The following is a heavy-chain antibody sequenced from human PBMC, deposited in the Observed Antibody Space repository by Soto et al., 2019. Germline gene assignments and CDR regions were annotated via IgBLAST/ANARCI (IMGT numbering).Heavy chain of an antibody. Sequence: QVQLVESGGGLVKPGGSLRLSCAASGFTFSDYYMSWLRQAPGKGLEWVSYISSSSSYTNYADSVKGRFTTSRDNAKNSLYLQMNSLRAEDTAVYYCARDNITYSGYERPYYGMDVWGQGTRVTVSS. CDR3: ARDNITYSGYERPYYGMDV. CDR2: ISSSSSYT. V-gene: IGHV3-11*05. CDR1: GFTFSDYY. D-gene: IGHD5-12*01. J-gene: IGHJ6*02.